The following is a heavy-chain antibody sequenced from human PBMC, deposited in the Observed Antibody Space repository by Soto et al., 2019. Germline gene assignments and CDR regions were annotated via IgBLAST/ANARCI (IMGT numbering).Heavy chain of an antibody. J-gene: IGHJ2*01. V-gene: IGHV3-30*18. D-gene: IGHD2-21*02. CDR3: AKDSTVAVTAIGSWYFDL. CDR2: ISYDGSNK. CDR1: GFTFSSYG. Sequence: QVQLVESGGGVVQPGRSLRLSCAASGFTFSSYGMHWVRQAPGKGLEWVAVISYDGSNKYYADSVKGRFTISRDNSKNTLYLQMNSLRAEDTAVYYCAKDSTVAVTAIGSWYFDLWGRGTLVTVSS.